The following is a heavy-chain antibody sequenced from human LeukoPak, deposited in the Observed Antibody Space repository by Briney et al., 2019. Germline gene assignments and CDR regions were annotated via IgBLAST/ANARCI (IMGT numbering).Heavy chain of an antibody. CDR2: ISYDGSNK. V-gene: IGHV3-30*03. Sequence: GGSLRLSCAASGFTFSSYGMHWVRQAPGKGLEWVAVISYDGSNKYYADSVKGRFTISRDNAKNTLYLQMNSLRAEDTAVYYCARELPFDYWGQGTLVTVSS. J-gene: IGHJ4*02. CDR3: ARELPFDY. D-gene: IGHD2-15*01. CDR1: GFTFSSYG.